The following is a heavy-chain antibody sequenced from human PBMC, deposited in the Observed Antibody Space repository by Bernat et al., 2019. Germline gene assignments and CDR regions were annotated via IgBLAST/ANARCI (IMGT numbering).Heavy chain of an antibody. Sequence: QVQLVESGGGVVQPGRSLRLSCAAPGFTFSSYGMHWVRQAPGKGLEWVAVISDEGSNKYYAESLKGRFTISRDNSKNTLYLQMNSLRAEDTAVYYCAKDRGTTVVTPWFDPWGQGTLVTVSS. D-gene: IGHD4-23*01. CDR1: GFTFSSYG. V-gene: IGHV3-30*18. CDR2: ISDEGSNK. CDR3: AKDRGTTVVTPWFDP. J-gene: IGHJ5*02.